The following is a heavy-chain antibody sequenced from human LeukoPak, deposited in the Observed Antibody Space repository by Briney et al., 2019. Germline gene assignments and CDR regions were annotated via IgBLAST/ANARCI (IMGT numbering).Heavy chain of an antibody. CDR3: AKDIEEWLVKGGGCFDY. CDR2: ISYDGSNK. Sequence: HPGRSLRLSCAASGFIFSNSAMHWVRQAPGKGLEWVAVISYDGSNKYYADSVKGRFTISGDNSKNTLYLQMNSLRAEDTAVYYCAKDIEEWLVKGGGCFDYWGQGTLVTVSS. CDR1: GFIFSNSA. J-gene: IGHJ4*02. V-gene: IGHV3-30*18. D-gene: IGHD6-19*01.